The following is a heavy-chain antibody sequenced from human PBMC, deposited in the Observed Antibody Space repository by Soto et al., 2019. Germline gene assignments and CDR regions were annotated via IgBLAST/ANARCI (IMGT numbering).Heavy chain of an antibody. CDR3: AREGGTYNWNYAKTYYYYGMDV. CDR1: GGTFSSYA. V-gene: IGHV1-69*13. J-gene: IGHJ6*02. D-gene: IGHD1-7*01. CDR2: IIPIFGTA. Sequence: SVKVSCKASGGTFSSYAISWVRQAPGQGLEWMGGIIPIFGTANYAQKFQGRVTITADESTSTAYMELSSLRSEDTAVYYCAREGGTYNWNYAKTYYYYGMDVWGQGTTVTVSS.